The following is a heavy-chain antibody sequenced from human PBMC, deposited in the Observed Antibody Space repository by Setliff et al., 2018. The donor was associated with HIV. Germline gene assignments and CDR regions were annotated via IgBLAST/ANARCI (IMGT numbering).Heavy chain of an antibody. CDR1: GGSISGYH. V-gene: IGHV4-4*09. CDR3: ARHEGRGYLGPGLDY. J-gene: IGHJ4*02. D-gene: IGHD3-22*01. Sequence: TSETLSLTCTVSGGSISGYHWNWLRQTPGKGLEWIGYIYTSRGTNYNHSLRTRVIISVDTSNQFSLKLSSVTAADTAVYYCARHEGRGYLGPGLDYWGQGTLVTVSS. CDR2: IYTSRGT.